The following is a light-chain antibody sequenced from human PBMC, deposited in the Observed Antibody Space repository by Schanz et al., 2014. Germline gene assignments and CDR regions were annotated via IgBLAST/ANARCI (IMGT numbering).Light chain of an antibody. CDR1: SSDVGGYNY. J-gene: IGLJ2*01. CDR3: SSYAGNNNLRVL. V-gene: IGLV2-8*01. CDR2: EVS. Sequence: QSALTQPPSASESPGQSVTISCTGTSSDVGGYNYVSWYQQHPGKAPKLMIYEVSKRPSGVSTRFSGSKSGNTASLTISGLQAEDEADYYCSSYAGNNNLRVLFGGGTKLTVL.